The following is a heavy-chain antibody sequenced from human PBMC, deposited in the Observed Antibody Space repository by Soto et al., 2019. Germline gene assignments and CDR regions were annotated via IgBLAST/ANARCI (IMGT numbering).Heavy chain of an antibody. Sequence: ELQLLESGGGLVQPGGSLRLSCAASGFTFSSYAMSWVRQAPGKGLEWVSAISGSGGSTYYADSVKGRFTISRDNSKNTLYLQMNSLRAEDTAVYYCAKASGGYYYLDYWGQGTLVTVSS. CDR3: AKASGGYYYLDY. D-gene: IGHD3-10*01. V-gene: IGHV3-23*01. CDR2: ISGSGGST. CDR1: GFTFSSYA. J-gene: IGHJ4*02.